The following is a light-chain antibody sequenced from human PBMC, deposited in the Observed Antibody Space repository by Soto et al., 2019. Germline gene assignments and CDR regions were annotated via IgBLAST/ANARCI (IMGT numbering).Light chain of an antibody. CDR2: DAS. CDR1: QSISSW. J-gene: IGKJ2*01. CDR3: QQYNSYT. Sequence: DIQMTQSPSILSASVGDRVTVTCRASQSISSWLAWYQQKQGKAPKLLIYDASSLESGVPSRFSGSGSGPEFTLTISSLQPDDFATDYCQQYNSYTFGQGTKLEIK. V-gene: IGKV1-5*01.